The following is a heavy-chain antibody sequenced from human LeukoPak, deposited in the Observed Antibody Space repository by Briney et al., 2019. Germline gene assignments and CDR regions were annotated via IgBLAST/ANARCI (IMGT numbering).Heavy chain of an antibody. CDR3: ARDLAVATMGGVIDY. D-gene: IGHD5-12*01. CDR2: ISAYNGNT. Sequence: ASVRVSCKPSGYTFTRYGISWVRQAPGQGLEWMGWISAYNGNTNYAQKLQGRVTMTTDTSTSTAYMELRSLRSDDTAVCYCARDLAVATMGGVIDYWGQGTLVTVSS. V-gene: IGHV1-18*01. CDR1: GYTFTRYG. J-gene: IGHJ4*02.